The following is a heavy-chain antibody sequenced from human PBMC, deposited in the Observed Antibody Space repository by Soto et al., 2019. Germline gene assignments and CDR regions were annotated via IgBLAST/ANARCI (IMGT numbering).Heavy chain of an antibody. J-gene: IGHJ4*02. V-gene: IGHV3-23*03. CDR3: AKSDVPTIAAPDY. Sequence: GGSLRLSCAASGFTFSSYAMSWVRQAPGKGPDWVSVICDGGSNKYYADSVKGRFTISRDNSKNTLYLQMNSLRAEDTAVYYCAKSDVPTIAAPDYWGQGAPVTVSS. D-gene: IGHD5-12*01. CDR1: GFTFSSYA. CDR2: ICDGGSNK.